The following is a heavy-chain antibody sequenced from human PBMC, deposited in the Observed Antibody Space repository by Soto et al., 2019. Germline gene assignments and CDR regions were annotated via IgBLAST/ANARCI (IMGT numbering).Heavy chain of an antibody. CDR3: ARDYYDSSGYYLAFDI. D-gene: IGHD3-22*01. CDR2: ISSSGSTI. CDR1: GFTFSDYY. V-gene: IGHV3-11*01. Sequence: GGSLRLSCAASGFTFSDYYMSWIRQAPGKGLEGVSYISSSGSTIYYADPVKGRFTISRDNAKNSLYLQMNSLRAEDTAVYYCARDYYDSSGYYLAFDIWGQGTMVTVSS. J-gene: IGHJ3*02.